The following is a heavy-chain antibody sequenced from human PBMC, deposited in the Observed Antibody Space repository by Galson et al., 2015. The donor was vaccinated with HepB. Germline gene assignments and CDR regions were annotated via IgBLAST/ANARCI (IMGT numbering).Heavy chain of an antibody. V-gene: IGHV1-3*01. Sequence: SVKVSCKASRSVFSRYDFHWVRQAPGQRLEWMGWINGGNGNLKYSQKFQGRVTITRDTSASIVYMELSSLRSEDTAVYYCAGHVDYGGNSDLWFDPWGQGTLVTVSS. CDR1: RSVFSRYD. D-gene: IGHD4-23*01. CDR3: AGHVDYGGNSDLWFDP. J-gene: IGHJ5*02. CDR2: INGGNGNL.